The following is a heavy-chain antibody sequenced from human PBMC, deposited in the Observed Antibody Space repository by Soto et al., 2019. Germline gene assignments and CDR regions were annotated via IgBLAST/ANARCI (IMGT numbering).Heavy chain of an antibody. J-gene: IGHJ4*02. CDR1: GGSFNRHT. D-gene: IGHD3-22*01. CDR3: ARGWGYDSTDYYYAY. CDR2: IIPIFGTA. V-gene: IGHV1-69*01. Sequence: QVQLVQSGAEVRKPGSSVRVSCKASGGSFNRHTISWVRQAPGQGLEWMGGIIPIFGTANHAQKFQGRVTIIADESTSTVDTELSSLRSDDTAIYYCARGWGYDSTDYYYAYWGQGTLVIVSS.